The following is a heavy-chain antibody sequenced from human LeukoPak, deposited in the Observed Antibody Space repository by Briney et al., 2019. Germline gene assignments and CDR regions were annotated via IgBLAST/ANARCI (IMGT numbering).Heavy chain of an antibody. Sequence: GGSLRLSCAASGLTISRSWMSWVRQAPGKGLEWVANIKEDGGERYYVDSVKGRFTISRDNAKNLLYMQMNSLRAEDTAVYYCARGLVGSGCYFDYWDQGTLVIVSS. CDR3: ARGLVGSGCYFDY. J-gene: IGHJ4*02. CDR1: GLTISRSW. V-gene: IGHV3-7*05. CDR2: IKEDGGER. D-gene: IGHD6-19*01.